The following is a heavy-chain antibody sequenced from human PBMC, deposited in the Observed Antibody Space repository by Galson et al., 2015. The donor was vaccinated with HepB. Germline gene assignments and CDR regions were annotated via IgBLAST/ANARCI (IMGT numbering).Heavy chain of an antibody. J-gene: IGHJ5*02. V-gene: IGHV3-7*03. CDR1: GFTFSIYW. Sequence: SLRIAGAASGFTFSIYWMSWVGQGPGKGLEWVANIKGDGSVKYYVDSVKGRFTISRDNAKNSLYLQMNSLRAEDTAVYYCASQSFGRFDPWGQGTLVTVSS. CDR3: ASQSFGRFDP. CDR2: IKGDGSVK. D-gene: IGHD3-3*01.